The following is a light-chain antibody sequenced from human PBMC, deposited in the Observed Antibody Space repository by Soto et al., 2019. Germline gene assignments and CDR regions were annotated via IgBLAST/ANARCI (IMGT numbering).Light chain of an antibody. J-gene: IGKJ1*01. CDR1: QSVLYSSNNKNY. Sequence: DFVMTQSPDSLAVSLGERATINCKSSQSVLYSSNNKNYLAWYQQKPGQPPKLLIYWASTRESVVPDRFSGSGSGTDFTLTISSLQAEDVAVYYCQQYYSTPWTFGQGTKVEMK. CDR3: QQYYSTPWT. CDR2: WAS. V-gene: IGKV4-1*01.